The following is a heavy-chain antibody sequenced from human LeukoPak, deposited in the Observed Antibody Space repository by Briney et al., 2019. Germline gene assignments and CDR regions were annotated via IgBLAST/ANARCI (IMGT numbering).Heavy chain of an antibody. CDR3: ARGIAATTYYYYYYYMDV. CDR1: GGSISSGGYS. CDR2: IYHSGST. Sequence: SETLSLTCAVSGGSISSGGYSWSWIRQPPGKGLEWIGYIYHSGSTYYNPSLKSRVTISVDRSKNQFSLKLSSVTAADTAVYYCARGIAATTYYYYYYYMDVWGKGTTVAVSS. V-gene: IGHV4-30-2*01. J-gene: IGHJ6*03. D-gene: IGHD6-13*01.